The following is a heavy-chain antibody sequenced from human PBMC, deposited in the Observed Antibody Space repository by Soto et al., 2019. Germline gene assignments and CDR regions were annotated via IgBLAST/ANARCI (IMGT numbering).Heavy chain of an antibody. D-gene: IGHD6-19*01. CDR1: GYTVATSA. Sequence: VKDSCRPSGYTVATSATHWGRQAPGAGLEWMGWIDPATGDTDYSQKFQGRVTMTEDTSTDTAYMELSSLRSEDTAVYYCATATTGQYSSGWYVDYWGQGTLVTVSS. J-gene: IGHJ4*02. V-gene: IGHV1-24*01. CDR3: ATATTGQYSSGWYVDY. CDR2: IDPATGDT.